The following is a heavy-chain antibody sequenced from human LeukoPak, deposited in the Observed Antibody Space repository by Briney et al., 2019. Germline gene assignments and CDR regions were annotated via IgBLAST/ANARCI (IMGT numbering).Heavy chain of an antibody. CDR3: ARTEVSDFWSGPTPYYYYYMDA. V-gene: IGHV1-46*01. CDR2: INPSGGST. Sequence: ASVKVSCKASGYTFTSYYMHWVRQAPGQGLEWMGIINPSGGSTSYAQKFQGRVTMTRDTSTSAVCMELSSLRSEDTAVYYCARTEVSDFWSGPTPYYYYYMDAWGKGTTVTVSS. CDR1: GYTFTSYY. J-gene: IGHJ6*03. D-gene: IGHD3-3*01.